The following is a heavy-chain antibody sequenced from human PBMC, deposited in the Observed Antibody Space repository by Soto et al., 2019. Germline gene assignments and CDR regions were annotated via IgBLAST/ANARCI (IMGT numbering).Heavy chain of an antibody. CDR1: GGTFSSYT. D-gene: IGHD6-13*01. CDR3: ARGPSLPAAAGTLGY. CDR2: IIPILGIA. Sequence: SVKVSCKASGGTFSSYTISWVRQAPGQGLEWMGRIIPILGIANYAQKFQGRVTITADKSTSTAYMELSSLRSEDAAVYYCARGPSLPAAAGTLGYWGQGTLVT. V-gene: IGHV1-69*02. J-gene: IGHJ4*02.